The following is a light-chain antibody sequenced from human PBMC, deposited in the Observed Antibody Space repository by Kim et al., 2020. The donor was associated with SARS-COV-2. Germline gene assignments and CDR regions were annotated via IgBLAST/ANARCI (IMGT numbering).Light chain of an antibody. Sequence: VSPGERATLSCRASQSVSSNLAWYQQKPGQSPSLLIFGASTRATGLPARFSGSGSGTEFTLTISSLQSEDFAVYYCQQYNNWPLTFGGGTKVDIK. J-gene: IGKJ4*01. CDR2: GAS. CDR3: QQYNNWPLT. CDR1: QSVSSN. V-gene: IGKV3D-15*01.